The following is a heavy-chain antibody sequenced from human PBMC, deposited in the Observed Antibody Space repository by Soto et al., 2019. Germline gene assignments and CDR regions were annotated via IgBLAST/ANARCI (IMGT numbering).Heavy chain of an antibody. J-gene: IGHJ6*02. D-gene: IGHD3-10*01. Sequence: GGSLRLSCAASGFIFDIYIMTWVRQAPGKGLEWVSSISSSSSYIYYADSVKGRFTISRDNAENSLYLQMSSLRADDTAVYYCARDRGAASDIRYYYYGIDVWGQGTTVTVSS. V-gene: IGHV3-21*01. CDR1: GFIFDIYI. CDR3: ARDRGAASDIRYYYYGIDV. CDR2: ISSSSSYI.